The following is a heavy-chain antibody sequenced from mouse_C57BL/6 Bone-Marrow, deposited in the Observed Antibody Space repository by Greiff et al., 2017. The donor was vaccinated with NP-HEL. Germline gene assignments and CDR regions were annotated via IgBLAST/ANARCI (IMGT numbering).Heavy chain of an antibody. CDR1: GFNIKDDY. J-gene: IGHJ1*03. Sequence: EVQLQQSGAELVRPGASVKLSCTASGFNIKDDYMHWVKQRPEQGLEWIGWIDPENGDTEYASKFQGQATITADTSSNTAYLQLSSLTSEDTAVYYCTTGGSSLYWYFDVWGTGTTVTVSS. CDR3: TTGGSSLYWYFDV. V-gene: IGHV14-4*01. D-gene: IGHD1-1*01. CDR2: IDPENGDT.